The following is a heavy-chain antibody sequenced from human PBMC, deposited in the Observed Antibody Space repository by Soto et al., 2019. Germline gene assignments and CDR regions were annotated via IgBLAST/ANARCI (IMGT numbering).Heavy chain of an antibody. Sequence: SLTPSSAASGFLFATYNIGCVRPAPKEGPGWIAHISTTSINIIYTDSVKGRITISRDDDRDSLYLEMKSLRDEDTAVYYCARDRCYDGTCYAGSDSWGQGTLVTVSS. CDR2: ISTTSINI. V-gene: IGHV3-48*02. J-gene: IGHJ5*01. CDR3: ARDRCYDGTCYAGSDS. D-gene: IGHD3-16*01. CDR1: GFLFATYN.